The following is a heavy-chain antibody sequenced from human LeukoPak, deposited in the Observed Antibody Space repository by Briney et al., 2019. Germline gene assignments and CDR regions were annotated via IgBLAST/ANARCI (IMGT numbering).Heavy chain of an antibody. Sequence: SETLSLTCAVSGYSISSGYYWGWIRQPPGKGLEWIGSIYHSGSTYHNPSLKSRVTISVDTSKNQFSLKLSSVTAADTAVYYCARNSGSYDVDYWGQGTLVTVSS. CDR2: IYHSGST. CDR1: GYSISSGYY. V-gene: IGHV4-38-2*01. D-gene: IGHD1-26*01. J-gene: IGHJ4*02. CDR3: ARNSGSYDVDY.